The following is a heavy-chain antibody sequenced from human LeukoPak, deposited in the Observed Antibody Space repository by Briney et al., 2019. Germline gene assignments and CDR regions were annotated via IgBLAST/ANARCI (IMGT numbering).Heavy chain of an antibody. CDR1: GFTLSSYE. CDR2: ISSSGSTI. J-gene: IGHJ2*01. D-gene: IGHD3/OR15-3a*01. CDR3: ARADSAYWYFDL. V-gene: IGHV3-48*03. Sequence: GGCLRLSCAASGFTLSSYEMNWVRQAPEKGLEWVSYISSSGSTIYYADSVKGQFTISRDNAKNTLYLQMNSLRAEDTAVYYCARADSAYWYFDLWGRGTLVTVSS.